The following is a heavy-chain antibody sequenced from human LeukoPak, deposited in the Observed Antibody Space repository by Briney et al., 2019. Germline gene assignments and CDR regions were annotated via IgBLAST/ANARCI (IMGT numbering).Heavy chain of an antibody. CDR1: GYTFTGYY. CDR3: ARDPREYFDY. CDR2: INPNSGVT. V-gene: IGHV1-2*02. J-gene: IGHJ4*02. Sequence: ASVKVSCKASGYTFTGYYMHWVRQAPGQGLEWMGWINPNSGVTIYAQRFQGRVTMTRDTSISTAYMELSRLRSDDTAIYYCARDPREYFDYWGQGTLVTVSS.